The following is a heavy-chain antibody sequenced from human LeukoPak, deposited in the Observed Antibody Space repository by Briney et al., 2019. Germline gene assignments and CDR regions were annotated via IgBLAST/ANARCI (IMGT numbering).Heavy chain of an antibody. D-gene: IGHD2-2*01. CDR3: ARRLTQYDCFDP. CDR2: TYYRSTWYN. V-gene: IGHV6-1*01. Sequence: SQTLSLTCAISGDSVSSNSVIWNWIRQSPSRGLEWLGRTYYRSTWYNDYAVSVRGRITVNPDTSKNQFSLHLNSVTPEDTAVYYCARRLTQYDCFDPWGQGILVTVSS. J-gene: IGHJ5*02. CDR1: GDSVSSNSVI.